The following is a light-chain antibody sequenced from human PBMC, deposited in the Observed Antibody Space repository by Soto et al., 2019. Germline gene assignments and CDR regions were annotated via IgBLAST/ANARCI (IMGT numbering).Light chain of an antibody. V-gene: IGLV1-44*01. Sequence: QSVLTQPPSASGTPGQRVSISCSGSDSNIGDNAVNWFQQLPGTAPKLLIYSNRQRPSGVPDRFSGSKSGTSASLAISGLQSEDEAVYFCAAWDDSLSGVVFGGGTQLTVL. CDR2: SNR. J-gene: IGLJ2*01. CDR3: AAWDDSLSGVV. CDR1: DSNIGDNA.